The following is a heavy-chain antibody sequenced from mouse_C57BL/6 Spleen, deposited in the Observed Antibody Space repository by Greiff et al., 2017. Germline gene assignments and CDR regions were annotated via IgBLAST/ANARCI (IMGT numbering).Heavy chain of an antibody. Sequence: QVQLKQPGAELVKPGASVKLSCKASGYTFTSYWMHWVKQRPGQGLEWIGMIHPNSGSTNYNEKFKSKATLTVDKSSSTAYMQLSSLTSEDSAVYYCARYYGSSPGNYWGQGTTLTVSS. CDR2: IHPNSGST. J-gene: IGHJ2*01. V-gene: IGHV1-64*01. D-gene: IGHD1-1*01. CDR3: ARYYGSSPGNY. CDR1: GYTFTSYW.